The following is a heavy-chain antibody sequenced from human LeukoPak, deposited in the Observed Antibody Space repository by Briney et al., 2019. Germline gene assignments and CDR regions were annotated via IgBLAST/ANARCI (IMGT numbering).Heavy chain of an antibody. V-gene: IGHV3-23*01. CDR3: AKDLVVAAYYGMDV. D-gene: IGHD2-15*01. J-gene: IGHJ6*02. Sequence: GGSLRLSCAASGFTFSSYAMSWVRQAPGKGLEWVSAISGSGGSTYYADSVKGRFTISRDNSKNTLYLQLNSLRAEDTAVYYCAKDLVVAAYYGMDVWGQGTTVTVSS. CDR2: ISGSGGST. CDR1: GFTFSSYA.